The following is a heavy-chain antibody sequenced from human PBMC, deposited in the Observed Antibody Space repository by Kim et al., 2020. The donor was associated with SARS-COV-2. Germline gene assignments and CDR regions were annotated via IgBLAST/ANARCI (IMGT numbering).Heavy chain of an antibody. V-gene: IGHV3-33*06. J-gene: IGHJ4*02. CDR3: AKDLGGCDSFSCSYYFDH. D-gene: IGHD3-16*01. Sequence: VKGRFTISKDTSKNMVYLQMNGLRVEDTALYYCAKDLGGCDSFSCSYYFDHWGQGTLVTVSS.